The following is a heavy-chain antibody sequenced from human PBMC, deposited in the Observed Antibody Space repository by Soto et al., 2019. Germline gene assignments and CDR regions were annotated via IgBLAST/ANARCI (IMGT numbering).Heavy chain of an antibody. J-gene: IGHJ4*02. CDR2: ISGRGVDT. CDR3: AKDQTDVTLFDY. Sequence: EVQLLESGGGLLQPGGSLRLSCAASGFTFNNYAMSWVRQAPGKGLEWVSSISGRGVDTLYADSVKGRFTISRDNSRNTLYLQVNSLRAEDTAVYYCAKDQTDVTLFDYWGQGTLVTVSS. D-gene: IGHD2-21*02. CDR1: GFTFNNYA. V-gene: IGHV3-23*01.